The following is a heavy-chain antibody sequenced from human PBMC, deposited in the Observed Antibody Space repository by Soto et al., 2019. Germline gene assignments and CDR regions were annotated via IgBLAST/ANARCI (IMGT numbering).Heavy chain of an antibody. J-gene: IGHJ4*01. V-gene: IGHV1-8*01. CDR1: GYTFTSYD. Sequence: ASVKVSCKASGYTFTSYDINWVRQATGQGLEWMGWMNPNSGNTGYAQKFQGRVTMTRNTSISTAYMELTSLRSEDTAVYYCATAGVVVTSQPQLGYWGHGVLVTVSS. D-gene: IGHD3-22*01. CDR3: ATAGVVVTSQPQLGY. CDR2: MNPNSGNT.